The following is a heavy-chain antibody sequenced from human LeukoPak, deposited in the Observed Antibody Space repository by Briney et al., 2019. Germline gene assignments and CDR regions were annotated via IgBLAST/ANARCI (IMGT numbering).Heavy chain of an antibody. CDR1: GFTFSDYY. CDR3: ARDSISIQYYYDSSAHSDFDY. Sequence: GGSLRLSCAASGFTFSDYYMSWIRQAPGKGLEWVSYISSSGSTIYYADSVKGRFTISRDNAKNSLYLQMNSLRAEDTAVYYCARDSISIQYYYDSSAHSDFDYWGQGTLVTVSS. D-gene: IGHD3-22*01. V-gene: IGHV3-11*01. J-gene: IGHJ4*02. CDR2: ISSSGSTI.